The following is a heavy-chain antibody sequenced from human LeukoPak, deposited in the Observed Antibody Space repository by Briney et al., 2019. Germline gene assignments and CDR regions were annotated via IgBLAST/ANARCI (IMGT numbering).Heavy chain of an antibody. Sequence: GGSLRLSCAASGFTFIRYNMNWVCQAPGKGLEWVSYIRSSSRTIHYTDSVKGRFTVSRDNAKNSLYLQMNDLRAEDTAVYFCARVRALATRDAFDVWGQGTLVSVSS. CDR2: IRSSSRTI. D-gene: IGHD5-12*01. CDR1: GFTFIRYN. CDR3: ARVRALATRDAFDV. V-gene: IGHV3-48*01. J-gene: IGHJ3*01.